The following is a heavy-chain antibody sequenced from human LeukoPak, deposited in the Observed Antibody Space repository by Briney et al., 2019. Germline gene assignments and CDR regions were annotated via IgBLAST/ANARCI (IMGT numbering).Heavy chain of an antibody. D-gene: IGHD3-22*01. V-gene: IGHV1-2*02. CDR3: AILSGYYPNFDY. CDR2: INPNSGGT. Sequence: ASVKVSCKASGYTFTGYYMHWVRQAPGQGLEWMGWINPNSGGTNYAQKFQGRVTMTRDTSISTAYMELSRLRSDDTAVYYCAILSGYYPNFDYWGQGTLVTVSS. J-gene: IGHJ4*02. CDR1: GYTFTGYY.